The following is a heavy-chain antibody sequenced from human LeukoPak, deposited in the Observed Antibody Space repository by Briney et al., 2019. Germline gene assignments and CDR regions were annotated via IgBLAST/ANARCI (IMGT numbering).Heavy chain of an antibody. Sequence: SGPALVKPTQTLTLTWTFSVSSLSTSGVAVGWIRQPPGKALEWLALIYWDDDKRYSPYLRGRLTITKDTSKNQVVLTMTNMDPVDTATYYCAHRLYDIVNGYYNAFDYWDQETLVTVSS. D-gene: IGHD3-9*01. CDR2: IYWDDDK. J-gene: IGHJ4*02. CDR1: VSSLSTSGVA. CDR3: AHRLYDIVNGYYNAFDY. V-gene: IGHV2-5*02.